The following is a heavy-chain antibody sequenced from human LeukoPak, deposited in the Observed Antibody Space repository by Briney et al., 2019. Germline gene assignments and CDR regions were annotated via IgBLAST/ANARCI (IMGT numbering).Heavy chain of an antibody. CDR1: GGSISSYY. J-gene: IGHJ4*02. CDR3: ARHRAAMVGGNYFDY. D-gene: IGHD5-18*01. CDR2: IYYSGST. V-gene: IGHV4-59*08. Sequence: SETLSLTCTVSGGSISSYYWSWIRQPPGKGLEWLGYIYYSGSTNYNPSLKSRVTISVDTSKNQFSLKLSSVTAADTAVYYCARHRAAMVGGNYFDYWGQGTLVTVSS.